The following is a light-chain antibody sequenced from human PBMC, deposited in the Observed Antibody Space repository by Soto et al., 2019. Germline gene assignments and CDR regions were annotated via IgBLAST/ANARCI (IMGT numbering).Light chain of an antibody. CDR1: QSISSW. CDR3: QHQKT. V-gene: IGKV1-5*01. Sequence: DITMPQSPSTLSTSVGDRVTITCRASQSISSWLAWYQQKPGKAPKLLIYAVSSLQSGVPSRFSGSGSGTDFTLTISSLQPDDFATYYCQHQKTFGQGTKVDIK. J-gene: IGKJ1*01. CDR2: AVS.